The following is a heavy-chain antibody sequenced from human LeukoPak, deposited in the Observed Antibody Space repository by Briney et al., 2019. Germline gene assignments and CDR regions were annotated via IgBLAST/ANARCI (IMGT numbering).Heavy chain of an antibody. V-gene: IGHV4-34*01. CDR1: GGSFSGYY. J-gene: IGHJ4*02. Sequence: PSETLSLTCAVYGGSFSGYYWSWIRQPPGKELEWIGEINHSGSTNYNPSLKSRVTISVDTSKNQFSLKLSSVTAADTAVYYCARGFSGSSWQVPLDYWGQGTLVTVSS. CDR2: INHSGST. D-gene: IGHD6-13*01. CDR3: ARGFSGSSWQVPLDY.